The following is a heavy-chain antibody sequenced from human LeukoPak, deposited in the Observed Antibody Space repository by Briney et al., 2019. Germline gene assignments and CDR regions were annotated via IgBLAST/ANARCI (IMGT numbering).Heavy chain of an antibody. CDR3: ARGTAEFDS. Sequence: PGGSLRLSCSASGFAFSNYAMNWVRQAPGKGLEWVSAVSGSGGSTYADSVKGRFTISRDNSKNTLYLQMNYLRAEDTAVYYCARGTAEFDSWGQGTLVTVSS. CDR2: VSGSGGST. CDR1: GFAFSNYA. J-gene: IGHJ4*02. D-gene: IGHD5-18*01. V-gene: IGHV3-23*01.